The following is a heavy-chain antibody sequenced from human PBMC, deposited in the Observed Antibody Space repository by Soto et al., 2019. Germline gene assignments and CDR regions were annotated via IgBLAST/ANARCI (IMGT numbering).Heavy chain of an antibody. J-gene: IGHJ4*02. Sequence: SETLSLTCTVSGGSISSYYWSWIRQPPGKGLEWIGYIYYSGSTNYNPSLKSRVTISVDTSKNQFSLKLSSVTAADTAVYYCARESYDFWSGYLFDYWGQGTLVTVS. V-gene: IGHV4-59*13. CDR1: GGSISSYY. CDR2: IYYSGST. D-gene: IGHD3-3*01. CDR3: ARESYDFWSGYLFDY.